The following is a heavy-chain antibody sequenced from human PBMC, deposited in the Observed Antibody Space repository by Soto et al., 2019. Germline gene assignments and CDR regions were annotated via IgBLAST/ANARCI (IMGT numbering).Heavy chain of an antibody. D-gene: IGHD3-10*01. CDR1: GFTFSSYG. J-gene: IGHJ4*02. CDR2: IWYDGSNK. V-gene: IGHV3-33*01. Sequence: GGSLRLSCAASGFTFSSYGMHWVRQAPGKGLEWVAVIWYDGSNKYYADSVKGRFTISRDNSKNTLYLQMNSLRAEDTAVYYCARDGGGNYGSGSYLAYYFDYWGQGTLVTVSS. CDR3: ARDGGGNYGSGSYLAYYFDY.